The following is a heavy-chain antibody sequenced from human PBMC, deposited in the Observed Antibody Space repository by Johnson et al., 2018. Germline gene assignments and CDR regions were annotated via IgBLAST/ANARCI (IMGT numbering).Heavy chain of an antibody. D-gene: IGHD2-15*01. V-gene: IGHV3-20*01. CDR3: GGGDCRGGSCSYYYYGMDV. J-gene: IGHJ6*02. Sequence: EVQLVESGGGVVRPGGSLRLSCAASGFTFDDYGMSWVRQVPGKGLEWVSGISWNGGNTGYADSVKGRFTISRDNAKNSLYLQMNSLRAEDTALYHWGGGDCRGGSCSYYYYGMDVWGQGTTVTVSS. CDR2: ISWNGGNT. CDR1: GFTFDDYG.